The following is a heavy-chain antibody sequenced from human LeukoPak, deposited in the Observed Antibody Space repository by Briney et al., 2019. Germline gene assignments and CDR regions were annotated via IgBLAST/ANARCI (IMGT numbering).Heavy chain of an antibody. Sequence: GGSLRLSCAASGFTFSSYWMHWVRQAPGKGLVWVSRINSDGSSTSYADSVKGRFTISRDNAKNTLYLQMNSLRAEDTAVYYCARERYSSSWYFDYWGQGTLVTVSS. CDR1: GFTFSSYW. CDR2: INSDGSST. V-gene: IGHV3-74*01. D-gene: IGHD6-13*01. CDR3: ARERYSSSWYFDY. J-gene: IGHJ4*02.